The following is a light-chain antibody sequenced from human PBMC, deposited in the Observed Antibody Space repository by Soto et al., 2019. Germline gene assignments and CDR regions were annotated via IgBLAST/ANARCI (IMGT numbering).Light chain of an antibody. V-gene: IGKV1-39*01. CDR2: ATS. J-gene: IGKJ3*01. Sequence: DIQMTQSPSSLSASVGDRVTITCLASQSISSYLNWYQQKPGKAPKLLIYATSSLQSGVPSSFSSSGFETHFTLTIRGLRAEYFATYYCQQIHSNPRGSVGRGTDVDIK. CDR1: QSISSY. CDR3: QQIHSNPRGS.